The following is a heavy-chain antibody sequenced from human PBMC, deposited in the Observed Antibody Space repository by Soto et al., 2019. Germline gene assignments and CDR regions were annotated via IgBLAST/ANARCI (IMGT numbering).Heavy chain of an antibody. CDR3: AKVFDDDILTGYQDFDY. CDR2: ISGSGGST. CDR1: GFTFSSYA. Sequence: PGGSLRLSCAASGFTFSSYAMSWVRQAPGKGLEWVSAISGSGGSTYYADSVKGRFTISRDNSKNTLYLQMNSLRAEDTAVYYCAKVFDDDILTGYQDFDYWGQGTLVTVSS. V-gene: IGHV3-23*01. D-gene: IGHD3-9*01. J-gene: IGHJ4*02.